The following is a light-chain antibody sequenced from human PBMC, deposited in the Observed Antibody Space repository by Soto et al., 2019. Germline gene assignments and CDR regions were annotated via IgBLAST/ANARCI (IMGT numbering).Light chain of an antibody. V-gene: IGKV3D-15*01. CDR3: QEYGSSSSWT. CDR1: QPVNNN. J-gene: IGKJ1*01. Sequence: VVRTQSPATLSVYTGDRATLAGRTSQPVNNNLAWCQHKPGQAPRLLIYGAFNRATGIPARFSGSGSGTDFTLTINRLDPEDFAVYYCQEYGSSSSWTFGQG. CDR2: GAF.